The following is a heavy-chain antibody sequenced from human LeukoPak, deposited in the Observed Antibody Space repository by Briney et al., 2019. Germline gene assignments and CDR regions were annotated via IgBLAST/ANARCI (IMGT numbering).Heavy chain of an antibody. CDR3: ARLHGGRGQYYFDY. CDR1: GGSISSYY. Sequence: SETLSLTCTVSGGSISSYYWSWLRQPPGKGLEWIGYVYSSGNTNYNPSLKTRVTISVDTSMNQFSLNLSSVTAADTAAYYCARLHGGRGQYYFDYWGQGTLVTVSS. CDR2: VYSSGNT. J-gene: IGHJ4*02. V-gene: IGHV4-4*09. D-gene: IGHD4-23*01.